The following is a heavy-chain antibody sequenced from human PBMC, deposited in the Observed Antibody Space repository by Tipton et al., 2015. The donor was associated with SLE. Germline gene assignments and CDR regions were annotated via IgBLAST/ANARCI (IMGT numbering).Heavy chain of an antibody. CDR1: GFTFSSYA. Sequence: SLRLSCAASGFTFSSYAMHWVRQAPGKGLEWVAVISYDGSNKYYADSVKGRFTISRDNAKNSLYLQMNSLRAEDMALYYCAKGWAAAGLGWYFDLWGRGPLVTVSS. D-gene: IGHD6-13*01. V-gene: IGHV3-30-3*01. CDR2: ISYDGSNK. CDR3: AKGWAAAGLGWYFDL. J-gene: IGHJ2*01.